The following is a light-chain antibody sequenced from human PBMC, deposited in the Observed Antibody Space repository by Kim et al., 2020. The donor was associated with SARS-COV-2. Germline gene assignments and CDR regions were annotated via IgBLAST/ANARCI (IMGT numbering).Light chain of an antibody. V-gene: IGLV2-11*01. CDR3: CSYAGSVV. J-gene: IGLJ2*01. CDR1: SSDVGGYNY. Sequence: SPGQSVTISCTGTSSDVGGYNYVSWYQQHPGKAPKLMIYDVSKRPSGVPDRFSGSKSGNTASLTVSGLQAEYEADYYCCSYAGSVVFGGGTQLTVL. CDR2: DVS.